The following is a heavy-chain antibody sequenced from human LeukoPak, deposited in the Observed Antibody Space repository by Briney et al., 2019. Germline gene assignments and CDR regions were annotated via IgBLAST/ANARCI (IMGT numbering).Heavy chain of an antibody. J-gene: IGHJ4*02. CDR2: IGSSGSTI. V-gene: IGHV3-11*04. CDR1: GFTFSDYY. Sequence: GGSLRLSCAASGFTFSDYYMSWIRQAPGKGLEWVAYIGSSGSTIYYADSVKGRFTISRDNTKKSLYLQMNSLRAEDTAVYYCAREMATFFDYWGQGTLVTVSS. D-gene: IGHD5-24*01. CDR3: AREMATFFDY.